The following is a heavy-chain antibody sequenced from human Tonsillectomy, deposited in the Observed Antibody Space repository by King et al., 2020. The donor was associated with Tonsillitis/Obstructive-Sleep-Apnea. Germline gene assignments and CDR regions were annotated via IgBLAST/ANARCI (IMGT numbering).Heavy chain of an antibody. V-gene: IGHV4-59*08. D-gene: IGHD6-6*01. CDR1: GGSISSNY. J-gene: IGHJ6*02. Sequence: QLQESGPGLVKPSETLSLNCSVSGGSISSNYWSWIRQPPGKGLEWIGYIYYSGSTNYNPSLKSRVTISVDTSKIQFSLKMSSVTAADTAVYYCARSYGTSSFYSYGMDVWGQGTTVTVSS. CDR3: ARSYGTSSFYSYGMDV. CDR2: IYYSGST.